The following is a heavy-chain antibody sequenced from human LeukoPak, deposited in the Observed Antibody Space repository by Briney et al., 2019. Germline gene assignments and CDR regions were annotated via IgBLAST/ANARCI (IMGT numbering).Heavy chain of an antibody. CDR1: GYTFTSYG. CDR2: MNPNSGNT. J-gene: IGHJ1*01. Sequence: ASVKVSCKASGYTFTSYGISWVRQAPGQGLEWMGWMNPNSGNTGYAQKFQGRVTMTRNTSISTAYMELSSLRSEDTAVYYCARERGTWIQKYFQHWGQGTLVTVSS. V-gene: IGHV1-8*02. D-gene: IGHD5-18*01. CDR3: ARERGTWIQKYFQH.